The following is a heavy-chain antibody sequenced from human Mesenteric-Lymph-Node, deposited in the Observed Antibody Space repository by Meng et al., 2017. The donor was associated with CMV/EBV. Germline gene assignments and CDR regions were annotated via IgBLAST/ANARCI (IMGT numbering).Heavy chain of an antibody. CDR3: ARTPCARCAFDI. Sequence: SETLSLTCAVSGDSVSSSDWWSWVRQPPGRGLEWIAEIHHSGITDYNPSLKSRVTISVDTSKNQFSLKLSSVTAADTAVYYCARTPCARCAFDIWGQGTMVTVSS. J-gene: IGHJ3*02. CDR2: IHHSGIT. CDR1: GDSVSSSDW. V-gene: IGHV4-4*02.